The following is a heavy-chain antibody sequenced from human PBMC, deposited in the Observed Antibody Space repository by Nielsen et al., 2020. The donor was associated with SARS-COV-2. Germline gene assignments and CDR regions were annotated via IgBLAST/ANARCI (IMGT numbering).Heavy chain of an antibody. CDR2: ISNSGSTI. Sequence: GGSLRLSCAVSGFSFKDYDMNWIRQAPGKGLEWIAHISNSGSTIDYADSVRGRFIISRDNARNSLSLQMNSLRAEDTAVYYCAKVRHGYSYGFDYWGQGTLVTVSS. CDR1: GFSFKDYD. D-gene: IGHD5-18*01. CDR3: AKVRHGYSYGFDY. V-gene: IGHV3-11*01. J-gene: IGHJ4*02.